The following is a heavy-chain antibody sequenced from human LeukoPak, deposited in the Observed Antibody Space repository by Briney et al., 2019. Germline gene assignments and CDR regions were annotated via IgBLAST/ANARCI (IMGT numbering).Heavy chain of an antibody. CDR3: ARHVVVPAAFPVGFDP. CDR1: GYSFTSYW. D-gene: IGHD2-2*01. J-gene: IGHJ5*02. Sequence: GESLKISCKGSGYSFTSYWIGWVRQMPGKGLGWMGIIYPGDSDTRYSPSFQGQVTISADKSISTAYLQWSSLKASDTAMYYCARHVVVPAAFPVGFDPWGQGTLVTVSS. CDR2: IYPGDSDT. V-gene: IGHV5-51*01.